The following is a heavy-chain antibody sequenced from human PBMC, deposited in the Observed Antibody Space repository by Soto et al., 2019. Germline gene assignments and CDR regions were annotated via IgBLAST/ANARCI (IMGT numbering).Heavy chain of an antibody. Sequence: QLQMQESGPGLVKPSETLSITCTVSGGSVNSTNYNWGWIRQPPGKGLEWIGSIYNSASTYYNPSLKSRVTISVDTSRNQFSLNLNSVTAADTAMYYCGRVVIAATPHRDVDFWGQGTLVTVSS. D-gene: IGHD2-15*01. CDR2: IYNSAST. CDR1: GGSVNSTNYN. V-gene: IGHV4-39*01. CDR3: GRVVIAATPHRDVDF. J-gene: IGHJ4*02.